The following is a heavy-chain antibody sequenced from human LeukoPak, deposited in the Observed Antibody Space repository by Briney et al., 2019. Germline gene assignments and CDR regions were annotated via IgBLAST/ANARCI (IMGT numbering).Heavy chain of an antibody. V-gene: IGHV4-59*01. CDR2: IFYSGTT. CDR1: GGSISSYY. CDR3: ARDPDY. J-gene: IGHJ4*02. Sequence: SETLSLTCTVSGGSISSYYWSWIRQPPGKGLEWIGYIFYSGTTDYNPSLKSRVTISIDTSKNQFSLNLSSVTAADTAVYFCARDPDYWGQGILVTVSS.